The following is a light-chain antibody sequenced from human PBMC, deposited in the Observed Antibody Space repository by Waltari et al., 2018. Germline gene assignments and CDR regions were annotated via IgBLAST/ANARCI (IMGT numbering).Light chain of an antibody. CDR2: EVK. Sequence: WYQRPPGTAPEVGIYEVKYRPAGVPDRFSGSKSGNTAYLTISGPQAEDEADYYCSAYTSSTSFVFGGGTKLAVL. V-gene: IGLV2-18*02. CDR3: SAYTSSTSFV. J-gene: IGLJ2*01.